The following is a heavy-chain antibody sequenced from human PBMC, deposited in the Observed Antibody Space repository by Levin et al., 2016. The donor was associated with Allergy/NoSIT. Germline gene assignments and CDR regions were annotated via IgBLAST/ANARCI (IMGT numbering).Heavy chain of an antibody. D-gene: IGHD3-10*01. CDR2: ISYDGSNK. Sequence: GGSLRLSCAASGFTFSSYAMHWVRQAPGKGLEWVAVISYDGSNKYYADSVKGRFTISRDNSKNTLYLQMNSLRAEDTAVYYCAREGSGNWFDPWGQGTLVTVSS. J-gene: IGHJ5*02. CDR1: GFTFSSYA. V-gene: IGHV3-30*04. CDR3: AREGSGNWFDP.